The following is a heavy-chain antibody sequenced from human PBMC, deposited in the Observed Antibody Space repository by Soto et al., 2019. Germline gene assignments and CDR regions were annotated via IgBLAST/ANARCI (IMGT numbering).Heavy chain of an antibody. CDR2: IMPFFGSG. J-gene: IGHJ4*02. CDR3: AREGRGKKAGYNGLVSLGY. D-gene: IGHD2-2*02. CDR1: RGTFTNYA. Sequence: QVYLVQSGAEVKKPGSSVKVSCKALRGTFTNYAFSWVRQAPGQGLEWMGGIMPFFGSGNYAQKFQGRVTITADKSTNTASLELSSLRSDDTAVYYCAREGRGKKAGYNGLVSLGYWGQGTPVTVSS. V-gene: IGHV1-69*06.